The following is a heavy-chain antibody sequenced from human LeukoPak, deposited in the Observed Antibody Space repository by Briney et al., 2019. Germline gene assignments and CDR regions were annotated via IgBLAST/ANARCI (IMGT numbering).Heavy chain of an antibody. J-gene: IGHJ4*02. CDR1: GFTFGTYW. CDR3: ARLDGFNY. D-gene: IGHD5-24*01. Sequence: PGRSLRLSCAASGFTFGTYWMTWVRQAPGKGLEWVASIKRDGSEKYYADSVKGRFTISRDNAKNSLYLQMNSLRAEDTAVYYCARLDGFNYWGQGTLVTVSS. V-gene: IGHV3-7*01. CDR2: IKRDGSEK.